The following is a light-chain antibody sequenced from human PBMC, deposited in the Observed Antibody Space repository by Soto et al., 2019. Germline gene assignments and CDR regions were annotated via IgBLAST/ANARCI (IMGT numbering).Light chain of an antibody. CDR2: GAS. V-gene: IGKV3-15*01. J-gene: IGKJ4*01. CDR3: QQYQNWPLT. CDR1: QSVSSN. Sequence: EIVMTQSPATLSVSPGERATVSCRASQSVSSNLAWYQQKPGQAPRLLIYGASTRATGIPARFSGSGSGTEFTLSISSLQSEDVAVYYCQQYQNWPLTFGGGTKVDIK.